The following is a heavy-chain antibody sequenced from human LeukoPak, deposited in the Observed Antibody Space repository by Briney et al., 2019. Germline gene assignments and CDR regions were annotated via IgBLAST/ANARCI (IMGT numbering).Heavy chain of an antibody. V-gene: IGHV1-2*06. Sequence: ASVKVSCTASGYTFTGYYMHWVRQAPGQGLEWMGRINPNSGGTNYAQKFQGRVTMTRDTSISTAYMELSRLRSDDTAVYYCARDMAYSSSSYWGQGTLVTVSS. J-gene: IGHJ4*02. CDR2: INPNSGGT. CDR3: ARDMAYSSSSY. CDR1: GYTFTGYY. D-gene: IGHD6-6*01.